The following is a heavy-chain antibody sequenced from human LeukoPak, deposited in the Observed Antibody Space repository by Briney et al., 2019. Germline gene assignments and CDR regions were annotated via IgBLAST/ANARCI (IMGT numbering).Heavy chain of an antibody. CDR1: TFTLNNYW. J-gene: IGHJ6*02. V-gene: IGHV3-7*02. Sequence: GGSLRLSCTASTFTLNNYWMSWVRQAPGKGLEWVANIKQDGSEKYHVDSVKGRFTISRDNSKNTLYLQMGSLRTEDMAVYYCARGREYGMDVWGQGTTVTVSS. CDR2: IKQDGSEK. D-gene: IGHD3-10*01. CDR3: ARGREYGMDV.